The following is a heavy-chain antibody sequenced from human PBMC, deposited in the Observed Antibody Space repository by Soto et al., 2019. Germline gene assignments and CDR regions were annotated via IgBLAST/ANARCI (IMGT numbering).Heavy chain of an antibody. J-gene: IGHJ4*02. CDR3: AREGNLGRWIQPLDS. D-gene: IGHD2-2*03. CDR1: GDSFSSYS. Sequence: QVQLQVSGPGLVKPSETLSLTCTVSGDSFSSYSWSWIRQPPGEGLEWIGNIHYNGNTKYSPSLKSRVTMSVDTSKNHFSLKLISVTTADTAVYFCAREGNLGRWIQPLDSWGQGTLVTVSS. CDR2: IHYNGNT. V-gene: IGHV4-59*01.